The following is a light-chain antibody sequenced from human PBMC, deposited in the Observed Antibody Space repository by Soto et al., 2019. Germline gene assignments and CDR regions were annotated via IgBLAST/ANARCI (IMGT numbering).Light chain of an antibody. CDR3: MQATQYRPYT. CDR2: RVS. V-gene: IGKV2-24*01. CDR1: QSLQHSDGNTY. J-gene: IGKJ2*01. Sequence: DVVLTQSPLSSPVTLGQPASISCRSSQSLQHSDGNTYLSWLHQRPGQPPRLLIYRVSHRFSGVPDRFSGGGAGTDFTLKISRVEAEDVGIYYCMQATQYRPYTFGQGTKREIK.